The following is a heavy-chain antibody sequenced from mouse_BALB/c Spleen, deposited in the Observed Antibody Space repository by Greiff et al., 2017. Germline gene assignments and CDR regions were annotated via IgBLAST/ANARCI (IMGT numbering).Heavy chain of an antibody. V-gene: IGHV7-3*02. CDR2: IRNKANGYTT. CDR3: ARAEDGSSYPYYAMDY. D-gene: IGHD1-1*01. J-gene: IGHJ4*01. CDR1: GFTFTDYY. Sequence: EVQGVESGGGLVQPGGSLRLSCATSGFTFTDYYMSWVRQPPGKALEWLGFIRNKANGYTTEYSASVKGRFTISRDNSQSILYLQMNTLRAEDSATYYCARAEDGSSYPYYAMDYWGQGTSVTVSS.